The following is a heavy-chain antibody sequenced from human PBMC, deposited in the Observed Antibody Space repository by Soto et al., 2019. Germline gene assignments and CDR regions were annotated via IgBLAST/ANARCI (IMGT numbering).Heavy chain of an antibody. D-gene: IGHD1-1*01. CDR1: GGSISSYY. CDR3: ARLRTGTLDY. CDR2: IYYSGST. J-gene: IGHJ4*02. V-gene: IGHV4-59*08. Sequence: SETLSLTCTVSGGSISSYYWSWIRQPPGKGLEWIGYIYYSGSTNYNPSLKSRVTISVDTSKNQFSLKLSSVTAADTAVYYCARLRTGTLDYWGQGTLVTVSS.